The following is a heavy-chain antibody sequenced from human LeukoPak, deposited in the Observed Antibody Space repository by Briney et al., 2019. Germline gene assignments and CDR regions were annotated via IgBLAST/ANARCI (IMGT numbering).Heavy chain of an antibody. V-gene: IGHV1-69*04. Sequence: SVKVSCKASGGTFSSYAISWVRQAPGQGLEWMGRIIPILGIANYAQRFQGRVTITADNSTSTAYMELSSLRSEDTAVYYCARDERAHGGNLGYFDLWGRGTLVTVSS. J-gene: IGHJ2*01. D-gene: IGHD4-23*01. CDR2: IIPILGIA. CDR1: GGTFSSYA. CDR3: ARDERAHGGNLGYFDL.